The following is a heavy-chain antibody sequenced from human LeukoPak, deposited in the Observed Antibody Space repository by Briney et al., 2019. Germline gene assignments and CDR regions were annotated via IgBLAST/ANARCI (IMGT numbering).Heavy chain of an antibody. Sequence: GGSLRLSCVASGFTLSSYSMNWVRQAPGKGLEWVSSITSSSYYIYFPDSLKGRFTVSRDNAKNIVYLQMYSLRADDTAVYYCARGADRTFDYWGQGTLVTVSS. CDR2: ITSSSYYI. V-gene: IGHV3-21*01. D-gene: IGHD1-26*01. CDR3: ARGADRTFDY. CDR1: GFTLSSYS. J-gene: IGHJ4*02.